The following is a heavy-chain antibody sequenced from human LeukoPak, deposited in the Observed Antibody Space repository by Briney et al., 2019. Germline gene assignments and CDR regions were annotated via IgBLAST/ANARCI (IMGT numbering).Heavy chain of an antibody. V-gene: IGHV3-30-3*01. CDR2: ISYDGSNK. J-gene: IGHJ4*02. CDR3: ARVIADFWSGYYYDY. D-gene: IGHD3-3*01. CDR1: GFTFSSYA. Sequence: GGSLRLSCAASGFTFSSYAMHWVRQAPGKGLEWVAVISYDGSNKYYADSVKGRFTISRDNSKNTLYLQMNSLRAEDTAVYYCARVIADFWSGYYYDYWGQGTLVTVSS.